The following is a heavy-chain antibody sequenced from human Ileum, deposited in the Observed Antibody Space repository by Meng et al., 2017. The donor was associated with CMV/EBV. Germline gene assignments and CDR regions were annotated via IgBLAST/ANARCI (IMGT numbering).Heavy chain of an antibody. D-gene: IGHD4-17*01. J-gene: IGHJ6*02. CDR1: GFTLSSYW. Sequence: GESLKISCAASGFTLSSYWMHWVRQAPGKGLVWVSRISYDESTTNYADSVKGRFTISRDNAKTTLFLQMNSLRAEDTAGYYCARVPPGNYGLMDVWGQGTTVTVSS. CDR3: ARVPPGNYGLMDV. V-gene: IGHV3-74*01. CDR2: ISYDESTT.